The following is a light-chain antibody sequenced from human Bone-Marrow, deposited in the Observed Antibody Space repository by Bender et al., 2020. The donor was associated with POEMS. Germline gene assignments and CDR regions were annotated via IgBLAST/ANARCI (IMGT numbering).Light chain of an antibody. V-gene: IGLV3-21*03. CDR1: NVGRKS. CDR2: DDN. Sequence: SYVLTQPPSVSVAPGKTARLTCGGTNVGRKSVHWYQQRPGQAPVLVVYDDNARPSGIPERFSGSNFENTATLTITRVEAGDEADYYCHVWDSSSGQVVFGGGTKLTVL. CDR3: HVWDSSSGQVV. J-gene: IGLJ2*01.